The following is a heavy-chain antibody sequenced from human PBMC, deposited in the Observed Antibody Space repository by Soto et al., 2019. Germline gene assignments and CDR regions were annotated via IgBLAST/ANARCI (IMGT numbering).Heavy chain of an antibody. CDR2: IGGGGDST. D-gene: IGHD6-19*01. V-gene: IGHV3-23*01. CDR1: GSTCNYYA. J-gene: IGHJ4*02. Sequence: WGSLSLSCASSGSTCNYYAMGWVRQAPGKGLVCVSAIGGGGDSTFYGDYVKGRITVSRDNAKDSLFLQINSLGAEDTAVYYCAKIAGGGAGTVYGYWGQGTLVTVSS. CDR3: AKIAGGGAGTVYGY.